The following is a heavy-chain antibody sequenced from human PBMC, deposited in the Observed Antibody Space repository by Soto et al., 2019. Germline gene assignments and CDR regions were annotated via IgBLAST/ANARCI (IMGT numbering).Heavy chain of an antibody. D-gene: IGHD2-8*01. Sequence: QVQLQQWGAGLLKPSETLSLTCAVSGEPFTDHFCTWIRQAPGKGLEWIGEINHGGRTYFNPSLKSRVTLSLDNSKNQFSLVLVSLTAADTGVYYCARGRVTNYYYYGADVWGQGTTVTVSS. CDR3: ARGRVTNYYYYGADV. J-gene: IGHJ6*02. V-gene: IGHV4-34*02. CDR2: INHGGRT. CDR1: GEPFTDHF.